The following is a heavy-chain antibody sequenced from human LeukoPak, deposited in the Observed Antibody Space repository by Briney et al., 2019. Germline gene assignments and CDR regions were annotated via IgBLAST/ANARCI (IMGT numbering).Heavy chain of an antibody. CDR1: GFTVSNNY. CDR2: IYSDGST. J-gene: IGHJ6*02. D-gene: IGHD7-27*01. V-gene: IGHV3-53*01. Sequence: GGSLRLSCAASGFTVSNNYMTWVRQAPGKGLEWVSLIYSDGSTYYADSVKGRFTISRDGSKNTLYLQMNSLRAEDTAVYYCAKGFWGTYYYGMDVWGQGTTVTVSS. CDR3: AKGFWGTYYYGMDV.